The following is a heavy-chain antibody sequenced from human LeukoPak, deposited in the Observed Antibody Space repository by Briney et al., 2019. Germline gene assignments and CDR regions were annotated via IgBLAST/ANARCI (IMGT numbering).Heavy chain of an antibody. V-gene: IGHV3-30*03. J-gene: IGHJ3*01. CDR3: ARAPGNDAFDV. Sequence: GGSLRLSCAASRFTFSSYGMHWVRQAPGKGLEWVAVISYDGSNKYYADSVKGRFTVSRDNSKNTLYLQMNSLRAEDTAVYYCARAPGNDAFDVWGQGTMVTVSS. CDR2: ISYDGSNK. CDR1: RFTFSSYG.